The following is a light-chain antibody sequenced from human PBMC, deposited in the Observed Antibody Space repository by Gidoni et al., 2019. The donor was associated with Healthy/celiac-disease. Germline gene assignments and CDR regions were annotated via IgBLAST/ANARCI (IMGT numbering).Light chain of an antibody. J-gene: IGKJ1*01. CDR3: QQYYSTPRT. CDR2: WAS. V-gene: IGKV4-1*01. Sequence: DIVLTHSPDSLAVSLGERATINCKSSPSVLYSSNNKNYLAWYQQKPGQPPKLLIYWASTRESGVPDRFSGSGSGTDFPLTISSLQAEDVAVYYCQQYYSTPRTFGQGTKVEIK. CDR1: PSVLYSSNNKNY.